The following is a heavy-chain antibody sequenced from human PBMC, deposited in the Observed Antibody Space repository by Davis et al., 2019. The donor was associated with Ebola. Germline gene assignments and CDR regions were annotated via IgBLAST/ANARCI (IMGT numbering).Heavy chain of an antibody. V-gene: IGHV3-21*01. D-gene: IGHD4-17*01. CDR1: GFTFSTYS. Sequence: GESLKISCAASGFTFSTYSMSWVRQAPGKGLEWVSSISSDSDYIYYADSAKGRFTISRDNAKNSLYLQMNSLRAEDTAVYYCASEGGDYPYYYGMDVWGQGTTVTVSS. J-gene: IGHJ6*02. CDR2: ISSDSDYI. CDR3: ASEGGDYPYYYGMDV.